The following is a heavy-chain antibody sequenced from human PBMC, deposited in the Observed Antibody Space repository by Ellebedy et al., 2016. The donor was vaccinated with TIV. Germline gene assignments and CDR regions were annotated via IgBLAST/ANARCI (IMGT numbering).Heavy chain of an antibody. Sequence: PGGSLRLSCAASGFTFSSYGMHRVRQAPGKGLEWVAVIWYDGSNKYYADSVKGRFTISRDNSKNTLYLQMNSLRAEDTAVYYCARHAVGEGATLEYWGQGTLVTDSS. V-gene: IGHV3-33*01. CDR1: GFTFSSYG. D-gene: IGHD1-26*01. CDR3: ARHAVGEGATLEY. CDR2: IWYDGSNK. J-gene: IGHJ4*02.